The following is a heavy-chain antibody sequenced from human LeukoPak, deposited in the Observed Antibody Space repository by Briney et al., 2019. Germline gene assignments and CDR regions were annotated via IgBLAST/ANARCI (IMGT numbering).Heavy chain of an antibody. J-gene: IGHJ4*02. CDR2: ISSSGTTK. CDR3: ARDSLDYSFDY. Sequence: PGGSLRLSCAASGFTFSEYYMGWIRQAPGKGLDWVSFISSSGTTKFYADSVRGRFTISRDNAKNSLYLQMNSLRAEDTAVYYCARDSLDYSFDYWGQGTLVTVSS. CDR1: GFTFSEYY. D-gene: IGHD4-11*01. V-gene: IGHV3-11*04.